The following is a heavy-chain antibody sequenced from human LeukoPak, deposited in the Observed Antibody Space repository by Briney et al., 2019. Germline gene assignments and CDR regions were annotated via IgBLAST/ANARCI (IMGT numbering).Heavy chain of an antibody. CDR2: INPNSGGT. V-gene: IGHV1-2*02. D-gene: IGHD3-3*01. CDR1: GYTFTSYG. J-gene: IGHJ4*02. Sequence: ASVKVSCKASGYTFTSYGISWVRQAPGQGLEWMGWINPNSGGTNYAQKFQGRVTMTRDTSISTAYMELSRLRSDDTAVYYCAREGYDFWSGYVDYWGQGTLVTVSS. CDR3: AREGYDFWSGYVDY.